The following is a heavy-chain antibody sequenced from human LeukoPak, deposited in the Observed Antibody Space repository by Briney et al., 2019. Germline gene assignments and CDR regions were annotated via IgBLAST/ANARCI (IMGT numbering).Heavy chain of an antibody. J-gene: IGHJ3*02. CDR3: ARDCSGGTCYSELTTGAFIAFDI. CDR2: IIPYSGGT. Sequence: ASVKVSCKASGYTFTVYYMHWVRQAPGQGLEWMGWIIPYSGGTNYAQKFQGRVTVTRDTSISTAYMELRRLTSDDTAVYYCARDCSGGTCYSELTTGAFIAFDIWGQGTMVTVSS. CDR1: GYTFTVYY. V-gene: IGHV1-2*02. D-gene: IGHD2-15*01.